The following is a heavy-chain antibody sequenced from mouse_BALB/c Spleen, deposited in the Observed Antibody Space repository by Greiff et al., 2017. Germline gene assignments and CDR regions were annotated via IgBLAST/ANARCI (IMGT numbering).Heavy chain of an antibody. CDR2: IYPGNVNT. D-gene: IGHD1-1*01. V-gene: IGHV1S56*01. CDR1: GYTFTSYY. J-gene: IGHJ4*01. Sequence: QVQLQQSGPELVKPGASVRISCKASGYTFTSYYIHWVQQRPGQGLEWIGWIYPGNVNTKYNEKFKGKATLTADKSSSTVYMQHSRLTSEDSAVYFCARGGYDGSSYGAMDYWGQGTSVTVSS. CDR3: ARGGYDGSSYGAMDY.